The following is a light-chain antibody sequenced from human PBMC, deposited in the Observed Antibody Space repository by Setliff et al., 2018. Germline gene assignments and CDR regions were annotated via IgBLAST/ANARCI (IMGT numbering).Light chain of an antibody. J-gene: IGLJ1*01. CDR2: EVT. CDR1: GRDLGGFNF. CDR3: GSCTSTSPCA. V-gene: IGLV2-14*01. Sequence: QSALAQHASVSGSPGQSVSISCTGSGRDLGGFNFVSWYRQYPGKAPQLIIYEVTNRPSGVSSRFSGSKSGNTASLTISGLQAEDEADYYCGSCTSTSPCAFGTGTKVTVL.